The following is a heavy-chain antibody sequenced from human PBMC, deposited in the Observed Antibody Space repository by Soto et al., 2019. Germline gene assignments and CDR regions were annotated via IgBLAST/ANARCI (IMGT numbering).Heavy chain of an antibody. CDR3: AKDQYYGGPQNWFVS. D-gene: IGHD3-16*01. J-gene: IGHJ5*01. CDR2: ISGSGEIT. Sequence: PGGSLRLSCVASGFSFDNYGMAWVRQASGKGLSWVSSISGSGEITYYADSVKGRFTISRDNSKNTLYLEVNNLRAEDTALYYCAKDQYYGGPQNWFVSWGQGVLVTVSS. V-gene: IGHV3-23*01. CDR1: GFSFDNYG.